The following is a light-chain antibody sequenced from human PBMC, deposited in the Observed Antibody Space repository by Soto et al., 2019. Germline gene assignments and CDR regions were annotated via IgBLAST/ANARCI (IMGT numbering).Light chain of an antibody. CDR1: TSDVAGYNH. CDR3: CSYVGGPVI. V-gene: IGLV2-11*01. J-gene: IGLJ2*01. Sequence: QSALTQPRSGSGSLGQSVTISCTGTTSDVAGYNHVSWYQQYPGKAPKRIIYDVYKRPSGVPDRFSASMSGNTASLTISGLQAEDEADYHCCSYVGGPVIFGGGTKLTVL. CDR2: DVY.